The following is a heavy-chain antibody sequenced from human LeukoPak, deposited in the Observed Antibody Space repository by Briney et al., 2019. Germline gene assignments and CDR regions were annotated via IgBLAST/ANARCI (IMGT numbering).Heavy chain of an antibody. J-gene: IGHJ6*03. CDR3: ARNPGLYYYYMDV. Sequence: GGSLRLSCAASGFTFSSYGMSWVRQAPGKGLEWVSSISSSSSYIYYADSVKGRFTISRDNAKNSLYLQMNSLRAEDTALYHCARNPGLYYYYMDVWGKGTTVTISS. CDR2: ISSSSSYI. V-gene: IGHV3-21*04. CDR1: GFTFSSYG.